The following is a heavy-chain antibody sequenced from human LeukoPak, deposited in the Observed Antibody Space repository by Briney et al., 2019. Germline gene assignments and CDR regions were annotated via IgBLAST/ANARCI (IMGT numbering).Heavy chain of an antibody. CDR2: ISAYNGNT. CDR1: GYTFTSYG. V-gene: IGHV1-18*01. Sequence: ASVKVSCKASGYTFTSYGISWVRQAPGQGLEWMGWISAYNGNTNYAQKLQGRVTMTTDTSTSTAYMELRSLRSDDTAVYYCARGAWPLYYYGSGSYPNGMDVWGQGTTVTVSS. D-gene: IGHD3-10*01. CDR3: ARGAWPLYYYGSGSYPNGMDV. J-gene: IGHJ6*02.